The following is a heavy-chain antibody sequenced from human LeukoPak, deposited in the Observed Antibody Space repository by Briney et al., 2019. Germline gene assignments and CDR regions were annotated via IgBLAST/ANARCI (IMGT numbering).Heavy chain of an antibody. CDR2: IYYSGST. V-gene: IGHV4-39*07. CDR1: GGSISSNGYY. CDR3: ARGRSPSPRPFAFDY. J-gene: IGHJ4*02. D-gene: IGHD2-2*01. Sequence: PSETLSLTCTVSGGSISSNGYYWAWIRQPPAKGLEWIGSIYYSGSTDYNPSLKSRVTISVDTSKNQFSLKLSSVTAEDTAVYYCARGRSPSPRPFAFDYWGQGTLVTVSS.